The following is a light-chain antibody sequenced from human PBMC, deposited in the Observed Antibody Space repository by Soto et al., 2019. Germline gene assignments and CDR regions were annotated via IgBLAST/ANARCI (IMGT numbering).Light chain of an antibody. CDR1: QSVSSN. Sequence: EIVMTQSPATLSVSPGERATLSCRASQSVSSNLAWYQQKPGQAPRLLIYGASTRATGIPARFSGSGSGTEFTLTISSLQPEDVATYYCQHYQRYPPSFGGGTKLEIK. CDR3: QHYQRYPPS. CDR2: GAS. V-gene: IGKV3-15*01. J-gene: IGKJ4*01.